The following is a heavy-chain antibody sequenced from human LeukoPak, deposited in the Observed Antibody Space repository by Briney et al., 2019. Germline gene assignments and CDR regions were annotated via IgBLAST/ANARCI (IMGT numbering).Heavy chain of an antibody. V-gene: IGHV1-2*02. CDR2: INPNSGGT. Sequence: ASVKVSCKASGYTFTGHYMHWVRQAPGQGLEWMGWINPNSGGTNYAQKFQGRVTMTRDTSISTAYMELSRLRSDDTAVYYCARVQQLQQPDDAFDIWGQGTMVTVSS. CDR3: ARVQQLQQPDDAFDI. CDR1: GYTFTGHY. J-gene: IGHJ3*02. D-gene: IGHD5-24*01.